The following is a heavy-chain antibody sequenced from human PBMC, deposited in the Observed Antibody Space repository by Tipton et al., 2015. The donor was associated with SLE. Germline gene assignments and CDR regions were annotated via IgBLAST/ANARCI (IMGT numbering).Heavy chain of an antibody. V-gene: IGHV1-18*01. CDR3: AIAVAGTLFFDY. Sequence: QLVQSGAEVKKPGASVKASCKASGFTFTSYGISWVRQAPGQGLEWMGWISAYNGNTDYAQKLQGRVTMTTDTSTSTAYMELRSLRSEDTAVYYCAIAVAGTLFFDYWGQGALVTVSS. D-gene: IGHD6-19*01. J-gene: IGHJ4*02. CDR1: GFTFTSYG. CDR2: ISAYNGNT.